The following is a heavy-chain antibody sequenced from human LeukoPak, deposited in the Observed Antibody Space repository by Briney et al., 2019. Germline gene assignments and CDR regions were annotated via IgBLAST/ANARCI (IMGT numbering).Heavy chain of an antibody. V-gene: IGHV5-51*01. Sequence: GESLKISCKGSEYSFTNCWIGWVRQMPGKGLEWMGIIYPGHSDTRYSPSFQGQVTISADKSISTAYLQWSSLKASDTAMYFCATYAGSYSKYFQHWGQGTPVTVSS. J-gene: IGHJ1*01. CDR2: IYPGHSDT. CDR3: ATYAGSYSKYFQH. CDR1: EYSFTNCW. D-gene: IGHD3-10*01.